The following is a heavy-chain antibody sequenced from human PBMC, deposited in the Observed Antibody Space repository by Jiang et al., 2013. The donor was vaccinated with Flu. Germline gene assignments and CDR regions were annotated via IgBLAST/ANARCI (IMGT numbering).Heavy chain of an antibody. V-gene: IGHV4-34*01. CDR3: ARGKGMGYSSGWFFPRYYFDY. D-gene: IGHD6-19*01. CDR1: GGSFSGYY. J-gene: IGHJ4*02. Sequence: LLKPSETLSLTCAVYGGSFSGYYWSWIRQPPGKGLEWIGEINHSGSTNYNPSLKSRVTISVDTSKNQFSLKLSSVTAADTAVYYCARGKGMGYSSGWFFPRYYFDYWGQGTLVTVSS. CDR2: INHSGST.